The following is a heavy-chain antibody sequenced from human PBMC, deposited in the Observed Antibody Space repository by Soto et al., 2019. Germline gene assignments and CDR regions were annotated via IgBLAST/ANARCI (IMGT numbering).Heavy chain of an antibody. CDR3: ARGGMVIIPTATAFDY. CDR2: IYASGST. J-gene: IGHJ4*02. CDR1: GGSISTYY. D-gene: IGHD2-2*01. Sequence: PSETLSLTCTVSGGSISTYYWSWIRQPAGKGLEWIGRIYASGSTNYNPPLKSRVTMSVATSKNQFSLKLSSVTAADTAVYYCARGGMVIIPTATAFDYWGQGTLVTVSS. V-gene: IGHV4-4*07.